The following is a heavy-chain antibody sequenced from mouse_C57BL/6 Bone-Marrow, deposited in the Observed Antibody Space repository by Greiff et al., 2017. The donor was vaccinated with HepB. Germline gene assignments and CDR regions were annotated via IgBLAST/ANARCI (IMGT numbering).Heavy chain of an antibody. CDR1: GFTFSDYG. Sequence: EVKVVESGGGLVKPGGSLKLSCAASGFTFSDYGMHWVRQAPEKGLEWVAYISSGSSTIYYADTVKGRFTISRDNAKNTLFLQMTSLRSEDTAMYYCAEGYGNYVYWYFDVWGTGTTGTVSS. D-gene: IGHD2-1*01. J-gene: IGHJ1*03. CDR2: ISSGSSTI. V-gene: IGHV5-17*01. CDR3: AEGYGNYVYWYFDV.